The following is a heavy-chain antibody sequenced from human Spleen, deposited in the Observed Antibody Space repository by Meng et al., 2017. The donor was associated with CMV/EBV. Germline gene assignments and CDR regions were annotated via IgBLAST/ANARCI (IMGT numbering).Heavy chain of an antibody. CDR3: ARDIVVVPAATRYYYYGMDV. D-gene: IGHD2-2*01. J-gene: IGHJ6*02. V-gene: IGHV3-23*01. Sequence: GESLKISCAASGFTFSSYGMSWVRQAPGKGLEWVSGISGSGGTTYYADSVKGRFTISRDNAKNSLYLQMNSLRAEDTAVYYCARDIVVVPAATRYYYYGMDVWGQGTTVTVSS. CDR2: ISGSGGTT. CDR1: GFTFSSYG.